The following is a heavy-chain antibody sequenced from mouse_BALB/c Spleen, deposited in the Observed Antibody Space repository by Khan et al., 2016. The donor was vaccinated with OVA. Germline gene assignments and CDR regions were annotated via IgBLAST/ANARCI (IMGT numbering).Heavy chain of an antibody. J-gene: IGHJ2*01. D-gene: IGHD2-14*01. V-gene: IGHV1S136*01. Sequence: VQLKESGPELVKPGASVKMSCTASGYTFTSSVIHWVRQKSGQGLDWIGYIYPFNDGTKYNEKFEGKATLTSDKSSSTAYMELSSLTSEDSAVYYRARNYRYDVYFDSWGQGTTRTVSS. CDR1: GYTFTSSV. CDR2: IYPFNDGT. CDR3: ARNYRYDVYFDS.